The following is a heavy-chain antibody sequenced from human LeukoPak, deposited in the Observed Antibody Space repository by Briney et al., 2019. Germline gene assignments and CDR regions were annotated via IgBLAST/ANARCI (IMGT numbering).Heavy chain of an antibody. V-gene: IGHV1-69*13. CDR3: ARDASYYYDSSGLFYYYGMDV. Sequence: SVKVSFKASGGTFSSYAISWVRQAPGQGLEWMGGIIPIFGTANYAQKFQGRVTITADESTSTAYMELSSLRSEDTAVYYCARDASYYYDSSGLFYYYGMDVWGQGTTVTVSS. CDR2: IIPIFGTA. D-gene: IGHD3-22*01. J-gene: IGHJ6*02. CDR1: GGTFSSYA.